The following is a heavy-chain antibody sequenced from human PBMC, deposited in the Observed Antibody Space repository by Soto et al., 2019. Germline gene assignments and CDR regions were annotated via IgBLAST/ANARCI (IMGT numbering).Heavy chain of an antibody. CDR2: IYYSGST. CDR1: GGSISSSSYY. Sequence: PSETLSLTCTVSGGSISSSSYYWGWIRQPPGKGLEWIGSIYYSGSTYYNPSLKSRVTISVDTSKNQFSLRLSSVTAADTAVYYCASVDYGDYVSYYYYYGMDVWGQGTTVTVSS. V-gene: IGHV4-39*01. D-gene: IGHD4-17*01. J-gene: IGHJ6*02. CDR3: ASVDYGDYVSYYYYYGMDV.